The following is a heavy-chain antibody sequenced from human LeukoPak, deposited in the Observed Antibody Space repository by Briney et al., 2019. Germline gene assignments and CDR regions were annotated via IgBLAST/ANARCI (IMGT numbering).Heavy chain of an antibody. CDR3: ARDYYYGSGSYTADL. V-gene: IGHV1-69*13. CDR1: GGTFSSYA. CDR2: IIPIFGTA. Sequence: GASVKVSCKASGGTFSSYAISWVRQAPGQGLEWMGGIIPIFGTANYAQKFQGRVTITADESTSTAYMELSSLRSEDTAVYHCARDYYYGSGSYTADLWGQGTLVTVSS. J-gene: IGHJ5*02. D-gene: IGHD3-10*01.